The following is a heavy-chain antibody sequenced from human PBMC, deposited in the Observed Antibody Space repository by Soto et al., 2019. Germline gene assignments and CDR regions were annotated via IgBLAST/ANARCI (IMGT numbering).Heavy chain of an antibody. V-gene: IGHV3-48*01. J-gene: IGHJ4*02. CDR2: FSSSSGTI. D-gene: IGHD5-12*01. CDR3: AKSYSGYDRFFSSFDY. Sequence: PGGSLRLSCAASGFTFSSYSMNWIRQAPGKGLEWVSYFSSSSGTIYYADSVKGRFTISRDNSKNTLYLQMNSLRAEDTAVYYCAKSYSGYDRFFSSFDYWGQGTLVTVSS. CDR1: GFTFSSYS.